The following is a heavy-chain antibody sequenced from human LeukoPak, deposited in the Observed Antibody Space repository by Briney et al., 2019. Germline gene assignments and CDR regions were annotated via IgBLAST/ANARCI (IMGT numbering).Heavy chain of an antibody. CDR3: ASSEYSSSSPDY. Sequence: PSETLSLTCTVSGGSISSYYWSWIRQPPGKGLEWIGYIYYSGSTNYNPSLKRRVTISVDTSKNQFSLKLSSVTAADTAVYYCASSEYSSSSPDYWGQGTLVTVSS. CDR1: GGSISSYY. J-gene: IGHJ4*02. CDR2: IYYSGST. V-gene: IGHV4-59*01. D-gene: IGHD6-6*01.